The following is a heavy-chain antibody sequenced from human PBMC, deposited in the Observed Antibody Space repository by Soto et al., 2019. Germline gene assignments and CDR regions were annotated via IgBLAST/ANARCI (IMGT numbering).Heavy chain of an antibody. CDR2: IYYRGSA. CDR3: ARAGRYCSGGSCYGSGRFDP. D-gene: IGHD2-15*01. J-gene: IGHJ5*02. CDR1: GGISNYY. V-gene: IGHV4-59*08. Sequence: SETLSLTCTVSGGISNYYWSWIRQPPGKGLEWIGYIYYRGSANYNPSLESRVTMSVDTSKNQFSLKLTSVTAADTAVYYCARAGRYCSGGSCYGSGRFDPWGQGTLVTVS.